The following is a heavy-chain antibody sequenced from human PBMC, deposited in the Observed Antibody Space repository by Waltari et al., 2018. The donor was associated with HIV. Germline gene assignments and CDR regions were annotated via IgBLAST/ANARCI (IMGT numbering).Heavy chain of an antibody. Sequence: QVQLQESGPRLVKPSETLSLTCTVSGGSINGYYWNWIRQSPGKRLHWIGYVYYNETINDNPALKSRLTISIDTSKTQFSLKLSSVTAADTAFYFCARGQNSGSDKYYFDYWGQGTLVTVSS. CDR1: GGSINGYY. J-gene: IGHJ4*02. D-gene: IGHD3-10*01. V-gene: IGHV4-59*01. CDR3: ARGQNSGSDKYYFDY. CDR2: VYYNETI.